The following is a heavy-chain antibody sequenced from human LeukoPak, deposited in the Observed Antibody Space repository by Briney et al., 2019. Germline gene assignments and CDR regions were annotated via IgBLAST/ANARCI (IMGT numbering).Heavy chain of an antibody. CDR2: IIPIYGRA. Sequence: ASVKVSCKASGGTFSNYDFTFTSYAITWVRQAPGQGLEWVGGIIPIYGRADYPQKFQGRVTITADESTRTVTMQLSSLRSEDTAVYYCAGFFYDNSNAAFDIWGQGTVVTVS. CDR3: AGFFYDNSNAAFDI. J-gene: IGHJ3*02. V-gene: IGHV1-69*13. CDR1: GGTFSNYDFTFTSYA. D-gene: IGHD3-22*01.